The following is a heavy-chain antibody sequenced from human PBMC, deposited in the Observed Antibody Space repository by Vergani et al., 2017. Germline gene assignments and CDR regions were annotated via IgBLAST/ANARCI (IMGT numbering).Heavy chain of an antibody. V-gene: IGHV1-69*01. CDR1: GGTFSSYA. Sequence: QVQLVQSGAEVKKPGSSVKVSCKASGGTFSSYAISWVRQAPGQGLEWMGGIIPIFGTANYAQKFQGRVTITADESTSTAYMELSSLRSEDTAVYSWARAPKGESSSWYIPTYNWFDPWGQGTLVTVSS. CDR2: IIPIFGTA. J-gene: IGHJ5*02. CDR3: ARAPKGESSSWYIPTYNWFDP. D-gene: IGHD6-13*01.